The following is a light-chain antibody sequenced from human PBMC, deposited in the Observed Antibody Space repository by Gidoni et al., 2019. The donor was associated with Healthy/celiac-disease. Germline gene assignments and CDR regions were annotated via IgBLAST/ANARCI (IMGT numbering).Light chain of an antibody. CDR3: QAWDSSTAVV. Sequence: SYELTQPPSVSVSPGQTASITCSGDKLGDKYACWYQQKPGQSPVLVIYQDSKRPSGIPERFSGSNSGTTATLTISGTHAMDEADYYCQAWDSSTAVVFGGGTKLTVL. V-gene: IGLV3-1*01. CDR1: KLGDKY. CDR2: QDS. J-gene: IGLJ2*01.